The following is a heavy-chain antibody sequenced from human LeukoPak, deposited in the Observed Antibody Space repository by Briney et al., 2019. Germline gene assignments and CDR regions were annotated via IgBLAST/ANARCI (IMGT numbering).Heavy chain of an antibody. D-gene: IGHD3-9*01. J-gene: IGHJ4*02. Sequence: GGSLRLSCAASGFTFSSYSMNWVRQAPGKRLEWVSSISSSSSYIYYADSVKGRFTISRDNAKNSLYLQMNSLRAEDTAVYYCARDNDLLRYFDWPLDYWGQGTLVTVSS. CDR3: ARDNDLLRYFDWPLDY. CDR1: GFTFSSYS. V-gene: IGHV3-21*01. CDR2: ISSSSSYI.